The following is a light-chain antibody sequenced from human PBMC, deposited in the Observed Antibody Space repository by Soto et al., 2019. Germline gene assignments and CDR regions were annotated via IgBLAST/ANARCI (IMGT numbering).Light chain of an antibody. CDR1: QTVSRSY. CDR3: QQYGGSPT. CDR2: ATS. J-gene: IGKJ1*01. Sequence: EIVLTQSPGTLSFSPGDRATLSCRASQTVSRSYLAWYQHKPGQAPRLLIYATSIRATGIPDRFSGGVSGTEFTLTISRLEPEDFAVYYFQQYGGSPTFGQGTKVQI. V-gene: IGKV3-20*01.